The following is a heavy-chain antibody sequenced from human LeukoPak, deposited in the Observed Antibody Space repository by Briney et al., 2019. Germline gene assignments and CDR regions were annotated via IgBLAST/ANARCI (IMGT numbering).Heavy chain of an antibody. J-gene: IGHJ3*02. Sequence: SETLSLTCTVSGGSISSYYWSWLRPPPGKGLEWCGYIYYSGSTNYNPTLKSRVTISVNTSNNQFSLKLSSVTAADTAVYYCARDRRKLRHPNAFDIWGQGTMVTVSS. CDR2: IYYSGST. D-gene: IGHD1-26*01. CDR1: GGSISSYY. CDR3: ARDRRKLRHPNAFDI. V-gene: IGHV4-59*01.